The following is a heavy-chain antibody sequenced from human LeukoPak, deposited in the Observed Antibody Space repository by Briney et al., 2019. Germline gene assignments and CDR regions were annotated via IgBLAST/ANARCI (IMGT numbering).Heavy chain of an antibody. CDR3: ARPSTTVTPFDAFDI. CDR1: GGSISSGSYY. J-gene: IGHJ3*02. Sequence: SETLSLTCTVSGGSISSGSYYWSWIRQPAGKGLEWIGRIYTSGSTNYNPSLKSRVTISVDTSKNQFSLKLSSVTAADTAVYYCARPSTTVTPFDAFDIWGQGTMVTVSS. CDR2: IYTSGST. V-gene: IGHV4-61*02. D-gene: IGHD4-17*01.